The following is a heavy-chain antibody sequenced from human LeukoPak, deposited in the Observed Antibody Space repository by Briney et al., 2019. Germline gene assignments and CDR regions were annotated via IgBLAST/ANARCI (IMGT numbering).Heavy chain of an antibody. D-gene: IGHD3-22*01. CDR3: ARDWLAGNPYHAFDL. J-gene: IGHJ3*01. V-gene: IGHV3-7*01. CDR2: IKEDGSEE. Sequence: GGSLRLSCAASGFTFSSYWMSWVRQAPGKGLECVANIKEDGSEEYYVDSVKGRFSISRDNAKNSMYLQMNSLRAEDTAVYYCARDWLAGNPYHAFDLWGKGTMVTVSS. CDR1: GFTFSSYW.